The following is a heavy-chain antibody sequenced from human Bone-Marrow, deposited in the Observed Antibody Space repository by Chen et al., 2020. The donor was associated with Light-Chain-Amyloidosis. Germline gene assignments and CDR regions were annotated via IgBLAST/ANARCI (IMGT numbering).Heavy chain of an antibody. CDR2: ISWNSGSI. J-gene: IGHJ3*02. V-gene: IGHV3-9*01. Sequence: LVESGGGLVQPGRSLRLSCAASGFTFDDYAMHWVRQAPGKDLEWVSGISWNSGSIGYADSVKGRFTISRDNAKNSLYLQMNSLRAEDTALYYCAKSSYSSSFFLDAFDIWGQGTMVTVSS. D-gene: IGHD6-13*01. CDR1: GFTFDDYA. CDR3: AKSSYSSSFFLDAFDI.